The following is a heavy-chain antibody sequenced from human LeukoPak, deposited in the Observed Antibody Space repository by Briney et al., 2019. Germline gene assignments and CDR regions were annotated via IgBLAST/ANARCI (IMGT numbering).Heavy chain of an antibody. V-gene: IGHV4-59*01. CDR3: ARLVQMWELPRDDAFDI. Sequence: SETLSLTCTVSGGSISSYYWSWIRQPPGRGLEWIGYIYYSGSTNYNPSLKSRVTISVDTSKNQFSLKLSSVTAADTAVYYCARLVQMWELPRDDAFDIWGQGTMVTVSS. CDR1: GGSISSYY. D-gene: IGHD1-26*01. CDR2: IYYSGST. J-gene: IGHJ3*02.